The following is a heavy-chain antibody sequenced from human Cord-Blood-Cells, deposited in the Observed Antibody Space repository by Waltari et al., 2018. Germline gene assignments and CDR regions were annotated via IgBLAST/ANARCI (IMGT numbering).Heavy chain of an antibody. CDR2: ISGSGGST. CDR3: AKDQVIVVVITLDY. CDR1: GFTFSSYA. V-gene: IGHV3-23*01. D-gene: IGHD3-22*01. J-gene: IGHJ4*02. Sequence: EVQLLESGGGLVQPGGSLRLSCAASGFTFSSYAMSWVRQAPGKGLEWVSAISGSGGSTYYADSVKGRFTISRDNYKNTLYLQMNSLRAEDTAVYYCAKDQVIVVVITLDYWGQGTLVTVSS.